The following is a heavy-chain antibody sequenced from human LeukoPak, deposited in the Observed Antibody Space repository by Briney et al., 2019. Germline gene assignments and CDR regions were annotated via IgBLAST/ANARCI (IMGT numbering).Heavy chain of an antibody. CDR1: GGSISSGGYY. D-gene: IGHD2-21*02. CDR2: IYYSGST. V-gene: IGHV4-31*03. CDR3: ARGLAKPYCGGDCYQPPDAFDI. J-gene: IGHJ3*02. Sequence: SQTLSLTCTVSGGSISSGGYYWGWGRQHPGTGVEWVGYIYYSGSTYYSPSLKSRVTISVHTSKNQFSLKLSSVTAADTAVYYCARGLAKPYCGGDCYQPPDAFDIWGQGTMVTVSS.